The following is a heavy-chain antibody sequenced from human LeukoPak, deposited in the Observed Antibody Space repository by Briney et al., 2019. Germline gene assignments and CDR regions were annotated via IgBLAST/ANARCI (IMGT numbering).Heavy chain of an antibody. CDR1: GFPFGDWA. V-gene: IGHV3-49*04. Sequence: GGSLRLSCRGSGFPFGDWALSWVRQAPGKGLEWVSFINSKSYGGTTEYAASVNGRSTISREESRRTAYQQMNSLKTEDTALYYCTRGGGGFDTWGQGTMVTVSS. J-gene: IGHJ3*02. CDR3: TRGGGGFDT. CDR2: INSKSYGGTT. D-gene: IGHD3-16*01.